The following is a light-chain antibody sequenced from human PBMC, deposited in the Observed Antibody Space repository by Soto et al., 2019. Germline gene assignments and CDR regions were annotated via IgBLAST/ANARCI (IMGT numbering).Light chain of an antibody. CDR3: QQYGNLPWT. Sequence: EIVLTQSPGTLSLSPGESVILSCRASQSVSGTYLAWYQQRPGQAPRLLMYGISSRATGIPDRFSGSGSGTDFTLTITRLEPEDFAMYFCQQYGNLPWTFGQGTKVEIK. CDR1: QSVSGTY. V-gene: IGKV3-20*01. J-gene: IGKJ1*01. CDR2: GIS.